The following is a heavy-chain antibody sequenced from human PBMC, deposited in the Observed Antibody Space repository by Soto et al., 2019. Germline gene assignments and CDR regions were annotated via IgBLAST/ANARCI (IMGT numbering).Heavy chain of an antibody. Sequence: PGESLKISCKGSEYGFNSYWIGWVRQMPGKGLEWMGRIDPSDSQTYYSPSFRGHVTISVTKSITTVFLQWSSLSASDTAMYYCARQIYDSDTGPNFQYYFDSWGQGTPVTVSS. V-gene: IGHV5-10-1*01. CDR1: EYGFNSYW. J-gene: IGHJ4*02. D-gene: IGHD3-22*01. CDR3: ARQIYDSDTGPNFQYYFDS. CDR2: IDPSDSQT.